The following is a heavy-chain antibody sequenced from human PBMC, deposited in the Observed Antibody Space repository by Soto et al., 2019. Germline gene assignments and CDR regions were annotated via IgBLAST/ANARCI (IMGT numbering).Heavy chain of an antibody. D-gene: IGHD4-4*01. CDR2: ISYDGSNK. V-gene: IGHV3-30-3*01. CDR3: ARHRWRNDYNWGYFDL. J-gene: IGHJ2*01. CDR1: GFIFSSYA. Sequence: QVQLVESGGGVVQPGRSLRLSCAASGFIFSSYAMHWVRQAPGKGLEWVAVISYDGSNKYYADSVKGRFTISRDNSKNTLYLQMNSLRAKDTAVYYCARHRWRNDYNWGYFDLWGRGTLVTVSS.